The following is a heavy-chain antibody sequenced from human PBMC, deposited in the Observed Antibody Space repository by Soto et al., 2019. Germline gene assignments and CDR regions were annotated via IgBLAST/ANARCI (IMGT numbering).Heavy chain of an antibody. J-gene: IGHJ6*02. Sequence: ETLSLTCTVSGGSISSYYWSWIRQPPGKGLEWIGYIYYSGSTNYNPSLKSRVTISVDTSKNQFSLKLSSVTAADTAVYYCARVGSYYDSSGYYQYYYYYGMDVWGQGTTVTVSS. D-gene: IGHD3-22*01. CDR1: GGSISSYY. V-gene: IGHV4-59*01. CDR2: IYYSGST. CDR3: ARVGSYYDSSGYYQYYYYYGMDV.